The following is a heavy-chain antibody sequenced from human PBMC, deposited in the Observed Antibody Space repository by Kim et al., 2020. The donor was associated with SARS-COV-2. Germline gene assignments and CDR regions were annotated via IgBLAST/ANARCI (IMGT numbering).Heavy chain of an antibody. V-gene: IGHV4-34*01. CDR3: ARVLRYFDWSHAQRPFDI. J-gene: IGHJ3*02. D-gene: IGHD3-9*01. CDR2: INHSGST. Sequence: SETLSLTCAVYGGSFSGYYWSWIRQPPGKGLEWIGEINHSGSTNYNPSLKSRVTISVDTSKNQFSLKLSSVTAADTAVYYCARVLRYFDWSHAQRPFDIWGQGTMVTVSS. CDR1: GGSFSGYY.